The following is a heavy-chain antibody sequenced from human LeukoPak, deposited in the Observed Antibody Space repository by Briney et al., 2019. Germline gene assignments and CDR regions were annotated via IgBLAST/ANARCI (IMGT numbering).Heavy chain of an antibody. Sequence: PGGPLRLSCAASGFTFSDYYMSWIRQAPGKGLEWVSYISSSGGTIYYADSVKGRFTISRDNAKNSLYLQMNSLRAEDTAVYYCARSSRGYYYYYMDVWGKGTTVTVSS. CDR2: ISSSGGTI. V-gene: IGHV3-11*01. CDR3: ARSSRGYYYYYMDV. CDR1: GFTFSDYY. J-gene: IGHJ6*03. D-gene: IGHD3-10*01.